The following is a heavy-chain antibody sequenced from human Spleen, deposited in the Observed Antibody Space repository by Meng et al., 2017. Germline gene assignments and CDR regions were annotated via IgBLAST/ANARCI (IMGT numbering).Heavy chain of an antibody. Sequence: SETLSLTCSVSGGSISSYYWNWIRQPAGKGLEWIGRIYTTGTTNYNPSLRSRVTISLDTSKNQLSLRLNSVTAADTAVYYCARDIGRYYFDTSGHYDYWGQGTQVTVSS. V-gene: IGHV4-4*07. CDR1: GGSISSYY. CDR2: IYTTGTT. D-gene: IGHD3-22*01. J-gene: IGHJ4*02. CDR3: ARDIGRYYFDTSGHYDY.